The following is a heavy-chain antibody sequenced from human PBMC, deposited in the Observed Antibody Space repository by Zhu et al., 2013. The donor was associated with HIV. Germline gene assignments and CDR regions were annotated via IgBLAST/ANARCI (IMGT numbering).Heavy chain of an antibody. CDR2: ISPIFGTT. J-gene: IGHJ3*02. CDR1: GGTFSNYA. V-gene: IGHV1-69*06. D-gene: IGHD1-26*01. CDR3: ARVIGGSYSAFDI. Sequence: QVQLVQSGAEVKKPGSSVRVSCKASGGTFSNYAVSWVRQAPGQGLEWMGGISPIFGTTDYAQKFQGRVTMTRDTSISTAYMELSRLRSDDTAVYYCARVIGGSYSAFDIWGQGTMVTVSS.